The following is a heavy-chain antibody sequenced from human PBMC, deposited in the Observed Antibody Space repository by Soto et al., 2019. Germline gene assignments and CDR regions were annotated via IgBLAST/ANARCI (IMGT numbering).Heavy chain of an antibody. CDR1: GFTFSGFR. V-gene: IGHV3-21*01. CDR3: AREGGSSWSYFDY. D-gene: IGHD6-13*01. J-gene: IGHJ4*02. Sequence: GGSLRLSCAASGFTFSGFRMNWVRQAPGKGLEWVSSISSSSGFIYYADSVKGRFTISRDNAKNSLYLQMNSLGAEDTAVYYCAREGGSSWSYFDYWGQGTLVTVSS. CDR2: ISSSSGFI.